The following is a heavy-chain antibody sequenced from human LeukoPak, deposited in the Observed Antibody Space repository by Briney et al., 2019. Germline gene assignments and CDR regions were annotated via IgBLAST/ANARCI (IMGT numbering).Heavy chain of an antibody. Sequence: KSSETLSLTCAVYGGSFSGYYWSWIRQPPGKGLEWIGEINHSGNTNYNPSLKSRVTILVDTSKNQFSLKLNPVTAADTAVYYCASPIYGDYTENGFDIWGQGTMVTVSS. J-gene: IGHJ3*02. CDR2: INHSGNT. CDR1: GGSFSGYY. D-gene: IGHD4-17*01. CDR3: ASPIYGDYTENGFDI. V-gene: IGHV4-34*01.